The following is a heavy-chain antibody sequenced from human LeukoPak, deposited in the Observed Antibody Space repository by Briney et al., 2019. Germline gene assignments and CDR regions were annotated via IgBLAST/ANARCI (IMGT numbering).Heavy chain of an antibody. Sequence: PSETLSLTCTVSGGSISSSSYYWGWIRQPPGKGLEWIGSIYYSGSTYYNPSLKSRVTISVDTSKNQFSLKLSSVTAADTTVYYCARAAAAGTPKYYFDYWGQGTLVTVSS. V-gene: IGHV4-39*07. J-gene: IGHJ4*02. D-gene: IGHD6-13*01. CDR1: GGSISSSSYY. CDR2: IYYSGST. CDR3: ARAAAAGTPKYYFDY.